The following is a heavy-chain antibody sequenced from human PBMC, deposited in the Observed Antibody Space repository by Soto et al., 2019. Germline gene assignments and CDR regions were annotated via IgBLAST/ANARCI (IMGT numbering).Heavy chain of an antibody. J-gene: IGHJ1*01. V-gene: IGHV4-38-2*01. CDR2: IYHSGST. CDR1: GYSISSGYY. CDR3: AVGYCSSSSCSREYFQH. D-gene: IGHD2-2*01. Sequence: ASETLSLTCAVSGYSISSGYYWGWIRQPPGKGLEWIGSIYHSGSTYYNPSLESRVTISVDTSKNQFSLKLSSVTAADTAIYYCAVGYCSSSSCSREYFQHWGQGTLVTVSS.